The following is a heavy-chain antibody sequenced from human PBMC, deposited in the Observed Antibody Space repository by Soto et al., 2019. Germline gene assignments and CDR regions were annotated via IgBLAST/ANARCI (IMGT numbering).Heavy chain of an antibody. V-gene: IGHV3-23*01. CDR1: GFTFSSYA. CDR2: ISCSGGTT. CDR3: SSRTHDY. J-gene: IGHJ4*02. Sequence: EVQLLESGGGLVQPGGSLRLSCAASGFTFSSYAMSWVRQAPGKGLEWVSGISCSGGTTYDADSVKGRFTISRDNAKNTMYLQMNSLRPEDTAVYYCSSRTHDYWGQGTLVTVSS.